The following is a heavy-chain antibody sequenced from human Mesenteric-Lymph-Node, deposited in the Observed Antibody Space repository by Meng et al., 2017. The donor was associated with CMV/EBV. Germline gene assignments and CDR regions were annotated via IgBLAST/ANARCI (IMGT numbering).Heavy chain of an antibody. Sequence: ESLKISCGTSGFTFSSYWMSWVRQPPGKGLEWIGYIYYSGSTNYNPSLKSRITISVDTSKNQFSLKLSSVTAADTAVYYCARSSCSSTSCETFDYWGQGTLVTVSS. J-gene: IGHJ4*02. D-gene: IGHD2-2*01. CDR1: GFTFSSYW. CDR2: IYYSGST. V-gene: IGHV4-59*01. CDR3: ARSSCSSTSCETFDY.